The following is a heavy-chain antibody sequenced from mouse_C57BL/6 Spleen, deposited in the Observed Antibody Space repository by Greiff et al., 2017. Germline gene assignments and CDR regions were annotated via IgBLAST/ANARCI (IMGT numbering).Heavy chain of an antibody. CDR2: IYPRSGNT. V-gene: IGHV1-81*01. CDR3: ARGAVVATGDYFDY. J-gene: IGHJ2*01. CDR1: GYTFTSYG. Sequence: QVQLQQSGAELARPGASVKLSCKASGYTFTSYGISWVKQRTGQGLEWIGEIYPRSGNTYYNEKFKGKGTLTADKSSSTAYMELRSLTSEDAAVYFCARGAVVATGDYFDYWGQGTTLTVSS. D-gene: IGHD1-1*01.